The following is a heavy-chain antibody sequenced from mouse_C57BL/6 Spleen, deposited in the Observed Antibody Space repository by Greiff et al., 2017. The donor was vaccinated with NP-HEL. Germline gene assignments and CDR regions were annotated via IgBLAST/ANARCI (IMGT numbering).Heavy chain of an antibody. J-gene: IGHJ3*01. CDR3: AKRSNYNWFAY. D-gene: IGHD2-5*01. V-gene: IGHV2-9*01. CDR2: IWGGGST. Sequence: VKLVESGPGLVAPSQSLSITCTVSGFSLTSYGVDWVRQPPGKGLEWLGVIWGGGSTNYNSALMSRLSISKDNSKSQVFLKMNSRQTDDTAMDYCAKRSNYNWFAYWGQGTLVTVSA. CDR1: GFSLTSYG.